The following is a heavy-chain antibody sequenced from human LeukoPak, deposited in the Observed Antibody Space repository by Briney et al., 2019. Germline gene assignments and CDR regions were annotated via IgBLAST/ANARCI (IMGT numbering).Heavy chain of an antibody. Sequence: GGSLRLSCAASGFTFSDYYMSWIRQAPGKGLEWVSYISSSGSTIYYADSVKGRFTISRDNAKNSLYLQMNSLRAEDTAVYYCARKAPYCGGDCLLGSISDAFDIWGQGTMVTVSS. D-gene: IGHD2-21*01. CDR1: GFTFSDYY. CDR3: ARKAPYCGGDCLLGSISDAFDI. CDR2: ISSSGSTI. J-gene: IGHJ3*02. V-gene: IGHV3-11*01.